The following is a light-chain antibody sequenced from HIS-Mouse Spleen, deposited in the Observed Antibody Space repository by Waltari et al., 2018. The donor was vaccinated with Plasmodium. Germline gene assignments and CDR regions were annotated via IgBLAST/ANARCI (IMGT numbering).Light chain of an antibody. Sequence: ELVLTQSPATLSLSPGERATLSCRASQRVSSYSAWYQQKPGQAPRLLIYDASNRATGIPARFSGSGSGTDFTLTISSLEPEDFAVYYCQQRSNWPRVLTFGGGTKVEIK. V-gene: IGKV3-11*01. J-gene: IGKJ4*01. CDR1: QRVSSY. CDR2: DAS. CDR3: QQRSNWPRVLT.